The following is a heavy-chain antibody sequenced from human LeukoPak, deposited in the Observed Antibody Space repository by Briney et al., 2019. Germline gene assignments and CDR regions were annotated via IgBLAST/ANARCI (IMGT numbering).Heavy chain of an antibody. J-gene: IGHJ4*02. CDR3: AKLKYSSGYFDY. V-gene: IGHV3-23*01. CDR1: GFTFSSYV. CDR2: ISGSGGST. Sequence: GGSLRLSCAASGFTFSSYVMSWVRQAPGKGLEWVSAISGSGGSTYYADSVKGRFTISRGNSKNTLYLQMNSLRAEDTAVYYCAKLKYSSGYFDYWGQGTLVTVSS. D-gene: IGHD3-22*01.